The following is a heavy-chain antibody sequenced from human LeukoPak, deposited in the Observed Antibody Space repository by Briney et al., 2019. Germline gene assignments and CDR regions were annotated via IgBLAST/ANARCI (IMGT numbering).Heavy chain of an antibody. J-gene: IGHJ4*02. CDR1: GSTFSSYG. CDR2: IRYDGSNK. CDR3: ARRRRTSHFGGFDY. Sequence: PGRSLRLSCAASGSTFSSYGMHWVRQAPGKGLEWVAFIRYDGSNKYYADSVKGRFTISRDNAKNSLYLQMNSLRAEDTAVYYCARRRRTSHFGGFDYWGQGTLVTVSS. D-gene: IGHD2-2*01. V-gene: IGHV3-33*01.